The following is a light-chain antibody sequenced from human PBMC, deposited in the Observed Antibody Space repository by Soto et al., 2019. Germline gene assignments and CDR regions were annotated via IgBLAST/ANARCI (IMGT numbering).Light chain of an antibody. V-gene: IGLV2-14*01. CDR1: NSDIGAYDY. Sequence: QSVLTRPASVSGSPGQSITISCTGSNSDIGAYDYVSWYQQHPGKPPTLLIYEVTFRPSGVPNRFSGSKSGNTATLTISGLLTEDEADYYCGSYASATLIFGGGTKLTVL. J-gene: IGLJ2*01. CDR3: GSYASATLI. CDR2: EVT.